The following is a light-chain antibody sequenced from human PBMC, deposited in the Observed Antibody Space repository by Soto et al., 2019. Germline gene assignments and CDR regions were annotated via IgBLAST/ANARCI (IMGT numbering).Light chain of an antibody. J-gene: IGKJ1*01. CDR2: GAS. V-gene: IGKV3-20*01. CDR3: QQYGNSPL. Sequence: ELVLTQSPGTLSLSPGERATLSCRASQSVSSSYLAWYQQRPGQAPRLLIYGASSRATGIPDRFSGSGSGTDFTLTISRLEPEDFAVYYCQQYGNSPLFGQGTKVEIK. CDR1: QSVSSSY.